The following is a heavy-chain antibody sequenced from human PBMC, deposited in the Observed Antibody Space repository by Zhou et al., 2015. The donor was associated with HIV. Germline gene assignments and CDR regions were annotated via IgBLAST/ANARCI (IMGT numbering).Heavy chain of an antibody. Sequence: QVQLVQSGAAVKKPGSSVKVSCKASGGDFSQYTISWVRQAPGQGLEWMGGIIPIFGTANYAQKFQGRVTITADESTSTAYMELSSLRSEDAAVYYCARSSGNYDFAFDIWGQGTRVIVSA. D-gene: IGHD3-22*01. CDR3: ARSSGNYDFAFDI. CDR2: IIPIFGTA. CDR1: GGDFSQYT. V-gene: IGHV1-69*01. J-gene: IGHJ3*02.